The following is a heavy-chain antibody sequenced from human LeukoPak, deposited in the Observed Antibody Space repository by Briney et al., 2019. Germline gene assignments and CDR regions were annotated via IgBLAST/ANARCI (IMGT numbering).Heavy chain of an antibody. V-gene: IGHV3-30*03. D-gene: IGHD3-10*01. CDR1: GFTFSSYG. J-gene: IGHJ4*02. Sequence: PGGSLRRSCAASGFTFSSYGMHWVRQAPGKGLEWVAVISYDGSNKYYADSVKGRFTISRDNSKNTLYLQMNSLRAEDTAVYYCATAGSGSYYYFDYWGQGALVTVSS. CDR2: ISYDGSNK. CDR3: ATAGSGSYYYFDY.